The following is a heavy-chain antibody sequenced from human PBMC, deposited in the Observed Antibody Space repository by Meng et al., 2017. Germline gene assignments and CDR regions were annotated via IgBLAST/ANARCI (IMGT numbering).Heavy chain of an antibody. CDR3: ARDRGAVAGTNFDY. CDR1: GGSISSSNW. D-gene: IGHD6-19*01. CDR2: IYHSGST. V-gene: IGHV4-4*02. Sequence: QVQLEESGPRLVKPSGTLYLTCAVSGGSISSSNWWSWVRQPPGKGLEWIGEIYHSGSTNYNPSLKSRVTISVDKSKNQFSLKLSSVTAADTAVYYCARDRGAVAGTNFDYWGQGTLVTVSS. J-gene: IGHJ4*02.